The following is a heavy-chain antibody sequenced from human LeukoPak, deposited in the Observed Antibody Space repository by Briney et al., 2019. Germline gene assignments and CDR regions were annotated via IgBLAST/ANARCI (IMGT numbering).Heavy chain of an antibody. Sequence: SETLSLTCTVSGGSISSYYWSWIRQPPGKGLEWIGYIYYSGSTNYNPPLKSRVTISVDTSKNQFSLKLSSVTAADTAVYYCAREHNWYFDLWGRGTLVTVSS. V-gene: IGHV4-59*01. J-gene: IGHJ2*01. CDR1: GGSISSYY. CDR3: AREHNWYFDL. CDR2: IYYSGST.